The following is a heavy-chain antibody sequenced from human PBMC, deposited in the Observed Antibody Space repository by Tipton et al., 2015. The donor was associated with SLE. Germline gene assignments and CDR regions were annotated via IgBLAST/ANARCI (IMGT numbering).Heavy chain of an antibody. Sequence: TLSLTCAVYGGSFSGYYWSWIRQPAGKGLEWIGHMYTSGSTNYNPSLKSRVTISLDTSKNQFSLRVSSVTAADTAVYYCARGYYFDYWGQGTLVTVSS. CDR1: GGSFSGYY. V-gene: IGHV4-59*10. CDR3: ARGYYFDY. CDR2: MYTSGST. J-gene: IGHJ4*02.